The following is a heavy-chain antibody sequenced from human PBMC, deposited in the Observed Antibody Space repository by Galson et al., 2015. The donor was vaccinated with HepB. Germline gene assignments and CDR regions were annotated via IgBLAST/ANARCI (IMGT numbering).Heavy chain of an antibody. CDR1: GFTFNSFG. J-gene: IGHJ6*02. CDR3: ASRVVVPANVGGYAYGMDV. Sequence: PLRLYCAASGFTFNSFGMTWVRQAPGKGLHWVSYISGSGTTTTYAGSVKGRFTISRDNAKNSLYLQMNSLRDEDTAVYYCASRVVVPANVGGYAYGMDVWGQGTTVTVSS. D-gene: IGHD2-2*01. CDR2: ISGSGTTT. V-gene: IGHV3-48*02.